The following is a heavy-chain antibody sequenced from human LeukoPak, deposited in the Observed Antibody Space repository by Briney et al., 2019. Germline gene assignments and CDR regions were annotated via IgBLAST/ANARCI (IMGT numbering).Heavy chain of an antibody. CDR3: ASNIAVAGTLLPFGY. CDR2: INAGNGNT. J-gene: IGHJ4*02. V-gene: IGHV1-3*01. D-gene: IGHD6-19*01. CDR1: GYTFTSYP. Sequence: ASVNVSCKASGYTFTSYPMHWVRQAPGQRLEWMGWINAGNGNTKYSQKFQGRVTITRDTSASTAYIELSSLRSKDTAVYYCASNIAVAGTLLPFGYWGQGTLVTVSS.